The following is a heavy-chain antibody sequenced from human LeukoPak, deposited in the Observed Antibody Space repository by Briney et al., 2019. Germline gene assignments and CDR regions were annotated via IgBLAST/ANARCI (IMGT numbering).Heavy chain of an antibody. CDR2: IYWDDDK. V-gene: IGHV2-5*02. J-gene: IGHJ4*02. CDR3: AHRLGAYPYNY. CDR1: GFSLSTNEVG. Sequence: SGPTLVNPHRPSRCTFSGFSLSTNEVGVGWIRHPPGKALEWLALIYWDDDKRYSPSLKSRLTITKDTSKTQVVLTMTNMDPVDTATYYCAHRLGAYPYNYWGQGTLVTVSS. D-gene: IGHD1-26*01.